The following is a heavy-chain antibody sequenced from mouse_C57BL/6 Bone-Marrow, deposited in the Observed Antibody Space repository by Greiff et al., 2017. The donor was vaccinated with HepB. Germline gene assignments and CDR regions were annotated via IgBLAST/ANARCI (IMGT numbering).Heavy chain of an antibody. CDR1: GYTFTDYY. V-gene: IGHV1-26*01. CDR3: AGGIYYGNSWYFDV. CDR2: INPNNGGT. D-gene: IGHD2-1*01. Sequence: VQLQQSGPELVKPGASVKISCKASGYTFTDYYMNWVKQSHGKSLEWIGDINPNNGGTSYNQKFKGKATLTVDKSSSTAYMELRSLTSEDSAVYYCAGGIYYGNSWYFDVWGTGTTVTVSS. J-gene: IGHJ1*03.